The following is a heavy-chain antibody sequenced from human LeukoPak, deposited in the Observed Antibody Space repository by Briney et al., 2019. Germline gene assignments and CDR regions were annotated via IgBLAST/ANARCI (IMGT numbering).Heavy chain of an antibody. CDR3: ASGGVMVRESGTNPYYFDY. J-gene: IGHJ4*02. Sequence: SETLSLTGTVSXGSISSYCWSWIRQTPEKGLEWIGYMYNSGSTNYNPSLKSRVTISVDTAKNQFSLKLRSVTAADTAVYYCASGGVMVRESGTNPYYFDYWGQGTLVTVSS. CDR2: MYNSGST. D-gene: IGHD3-10*01. CDR1: XGSISSYC. V-gene: IGHV4-59*01.